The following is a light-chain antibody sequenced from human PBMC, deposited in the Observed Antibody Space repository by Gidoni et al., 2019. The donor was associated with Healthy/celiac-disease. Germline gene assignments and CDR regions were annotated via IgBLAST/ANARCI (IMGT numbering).Light chain of an antibody. CDR1: QGISNY. Sequence: IQITQSPSSLSAPVGDRVTITCRASQGISNYLAWYQQKPGKVPKLLLYAASTLQSGVPSRFSGSGSGTDFTLTISSLQPEDVATYYCQKYNSASRTFGQGTKVEIK. V-gene: IGKV1-27*01. J-gene: IGKJ1*01. CDR3: QKYNSASRT. CDR2: AAS.